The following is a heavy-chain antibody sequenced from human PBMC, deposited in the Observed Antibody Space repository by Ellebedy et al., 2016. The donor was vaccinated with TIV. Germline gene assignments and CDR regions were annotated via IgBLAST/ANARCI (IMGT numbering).Heavy chain of an antibody. Sequence: GESLKISCAASGFTVGNSYLSWVRQTPGKGLEWVSLIYSNDNTYYGDAVRGRFTISSDTSSNTLYIQMNSLRAEDTAAYYCTRVKYYYDRLRVFYFESWGRGTLVTVSS. CDR3: TRVKYYYDRLRVFYFES. V-gene: IGHV3-53*01. CDR2: IYSNDNT. J-gene: IGHJ4*02. CDR1: GFTVGNSY. D-gene: IGHD3-22*01.